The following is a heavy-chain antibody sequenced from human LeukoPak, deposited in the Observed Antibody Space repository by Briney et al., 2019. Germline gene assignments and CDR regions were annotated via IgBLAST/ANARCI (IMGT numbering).Heavy chain of an antibody. V-gene: IGHV1-2*02. D-gene: IGHD3-10*01. Sequence: ASVKVSCKASGYTFNDHYLHWVRQAPGQGLEWMAWINPTSGGTNYAQKFQGRVTMTRDTSISTAYMELSRLRSDDTAVYYCARDRFTYGSGSLAYWGQGTLVTVSS. CDR2: INPTSGGT. CDR3: ARDRFTYGSGSLAY. J-gene: IGHJ4*02. CDR1: GYTFNDHY.